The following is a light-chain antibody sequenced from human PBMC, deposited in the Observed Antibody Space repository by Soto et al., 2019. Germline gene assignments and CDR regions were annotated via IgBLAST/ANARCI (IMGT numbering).Light chain of an antibody. V-gene: IGLV1-51*01. CDR2: DDN. CDR3: GSWDSSLSAYV. CDR1: SSNIGGNS. J-gene: IGLJ1*01. Sequence: TQPPSVSAAPGQKVTISCSGSSSNIGGNSVSWYQQLPGTAPKLLIYDDNKRPSGIPDRFSGSKSGTSATLGITGFQTGEEADYYCGSWDSSLSAYVFGTGTKV.